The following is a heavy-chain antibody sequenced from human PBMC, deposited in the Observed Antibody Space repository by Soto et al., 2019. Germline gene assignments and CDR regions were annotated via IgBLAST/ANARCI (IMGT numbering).Heavy chain of an antibody. CDR3: ASVDSGGDYIDY. V-gene: IGHV4-31*03. D-gene: IGHD3-10*01. CDR1: GGSISSGGYY. Sequence: SETLSLTCTVSGGSISSGGYYWSWIRQHPGKGLEWIGYIYYSGSTYYNPSLKSRVTISVDTSKNQFSLKLSSVTAADTAVYYCASVDSGGDYIDYWGQGTLVTVSS. CDR2: IYYSGST. J-gene: IGHJ4*02.